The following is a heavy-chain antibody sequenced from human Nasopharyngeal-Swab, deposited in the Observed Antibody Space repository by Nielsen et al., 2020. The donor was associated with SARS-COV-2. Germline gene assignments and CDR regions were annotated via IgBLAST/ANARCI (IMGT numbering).Heavy chain of an antibody. V-gene: IGHV3-30*18. J-gene: IGHJ4*02. CDR2: ISYDGNNK. CDR3: AKVRDGYNQGFDY. D-gene: IGHD5-24*01. Sequence: GSLKISCAASGFTFSSFGMHWVRQAPGKGLEWVAVISYDGNNKYYADSVKGRFTISRDNSKNTLYLQMDSLRAEDTAVYYCAKVRDGYNQGFDYWGQGTLVTVSS. CDR1: GFTFSSFG.